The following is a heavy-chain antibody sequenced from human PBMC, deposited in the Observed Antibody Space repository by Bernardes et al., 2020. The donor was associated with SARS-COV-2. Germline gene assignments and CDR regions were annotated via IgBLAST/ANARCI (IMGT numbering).Heavy chain of an antibody. CDR1: GFTVSSYW. D-gene: IGHD2-15*01. J-gene: IGHJ4*02. CDR2: MNEDGSIT. CDR3: ARDFGGNSDY. V-gene: IGHV3-74*01. Sequence: GGSLRLSCAASGFTVSSYWMHWVLQGPGKGLEWVSRMNEDGSITNYADSVRGRFTISRDNAENTLFLQMNSLRVEDTAVYYCARDFGGNSDYWGQGTLVTVSS.